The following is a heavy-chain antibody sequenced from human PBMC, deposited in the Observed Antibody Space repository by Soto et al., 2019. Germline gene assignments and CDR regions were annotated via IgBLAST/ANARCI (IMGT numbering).Heavy chain of an antibody. Sequence: ASVKVSCKASGGTFSSYAISWVRQAPGQGLEWMGGIIPIFGTANYAQKFQGRVTITADESTSTAYMELSSLRSEDTAVYYCARDSGGYYLSRFDPWGQGTLVTVSS. CDR3: ARDSGGYYLSRFDP. V-gene: IGHV1-69*13. CDR1: GGTFSSYA. CDR2: IIPIFGTA. D-gene: IGHD3-22*01. J-gene: IGHJ5*02.